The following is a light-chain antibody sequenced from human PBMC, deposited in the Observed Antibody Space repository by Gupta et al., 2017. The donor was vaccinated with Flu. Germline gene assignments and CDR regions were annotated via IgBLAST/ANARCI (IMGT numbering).Light chain of an antibody. J-gene: IGKJ3*01. V-gene: IGKV1-39*01. CDR1: RNIVTY. Sequence: DVQMTQAPSSLSASVGDRVAITCRASRNIVTYLNWYQQRPGKAPRLLIYAASSLQSGVPSRFSGSGSGTEFTLTISSLQSDDFATYFCQQSYSTPFTFGPGTKVDV. CDR3: QQSYSTPFT. CDR2: AAS.